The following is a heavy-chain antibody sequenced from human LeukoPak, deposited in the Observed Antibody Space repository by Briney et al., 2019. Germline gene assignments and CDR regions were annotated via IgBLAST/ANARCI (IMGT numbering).Heavy chain of an antibody. Sequence: QPGGSLRLSCAASGFTFSSYSMPWVRQAPGKGLEWVSYISSSSSAISYADSVKGRFTISRDNAENSLYLQMSSLRVEDTAVYYCARDRFFGEVITGGLDYRGQGTLVTVSS. D-gene: IGHD3-3*01. CDR3: ARDRFFGEVITGGLDY. J-gene: IGHJ4*02. CDR1: GFTFSSYS. CDR2: ISSSSSAI. V-gene: IGHV3-48*01.